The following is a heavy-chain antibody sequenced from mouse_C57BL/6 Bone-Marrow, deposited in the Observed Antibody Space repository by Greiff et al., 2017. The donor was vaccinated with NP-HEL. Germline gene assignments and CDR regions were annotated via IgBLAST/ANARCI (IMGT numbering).Heavy chain of an antibody. D-gene: IGHD1-1*01. CDR3: ARTVYYYGSSYCYWYFDV. CDR1: GYTFTSYT. V-gene: IGHV1-4*01. J-gene: IGHJ1*03. Sequence: QVQLKQSGAELARPGASVKMSCKASGYTFTSYTMHWVKQRPGQGLEWIGYINPSSGYTKYNQKFKDKATLTADKSSSTAYMQLSSLTSEDSAVYYCARTVYYYGSSYCYWYFDVWGTGTTVTVSS. CDR2: INPSSGYT.